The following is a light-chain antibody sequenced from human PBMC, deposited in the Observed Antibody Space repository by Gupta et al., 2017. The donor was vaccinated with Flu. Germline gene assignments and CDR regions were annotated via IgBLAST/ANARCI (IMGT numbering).Light chain of an antibody. J-gene: IGKJ4*01. Sequence: DIVMTQSPDTLAVSLGERATINCKSSQNLLYSSNNKNYLAWYQQKPGQPPKLLIYLASTRESGVPDRFSGSGSGTDFTLTISSLQAEDVAVYYCQQYYTSPVTFGGGTKMEIK. CDR1: QNLLYSSNNKNY. V-gene: IGKV4-1*01. CDR3: QQYYTSPVT. CDR2: LAS.